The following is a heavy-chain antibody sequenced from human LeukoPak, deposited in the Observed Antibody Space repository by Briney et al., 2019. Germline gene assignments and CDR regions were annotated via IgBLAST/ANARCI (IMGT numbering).Heavy chain of an antibody. CDR3: TRELGRSRIAPRFYY. J-gene: IGHJ4*02. D-gene: IGHD6-6*01. Sequence: GGSLRLSCAASGFTFSNAWMSWVRQAPGKGLEWVGRIKSKTDGGTTDYAAPVKGRFTISRDDSKNTLYLQINSLKTEDTAVYYCTRELGRSRIAPRFYYWGQGTLVTVSS. CDR1: GFTFSNAW. CDR2: IKSKTDGGTT. V-gene: IGHV3-15*01.